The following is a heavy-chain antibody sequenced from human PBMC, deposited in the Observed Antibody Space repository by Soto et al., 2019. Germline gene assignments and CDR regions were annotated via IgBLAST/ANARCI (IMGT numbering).Heavy chain of an antibody. Sequence: SETLSLTWSFSGASISGNYWAWIRQPPGKGLEWIGHIYNIDPSYNPSLKSRVTISLDISKHQFSLRLTSVNAADTAVYYCARVETSETNEGGYFNGTDVWGQGATVT. CDR3: ARVETSETNEGGYFNGTDV. CDR2: IYNIDP. CDR1: GASISGNY. V-gene: IGHV4-59*01. J-gene: IGHJ6*02. D-gene: IGHD1-1*01.